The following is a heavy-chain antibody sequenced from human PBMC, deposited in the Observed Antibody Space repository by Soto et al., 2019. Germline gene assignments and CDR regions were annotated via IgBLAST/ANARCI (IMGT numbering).Heavy chain of an antibody. D-gene: IGHD6-19*01. CDR3: ASIGIAVALGYYYYGMDV. CDR2: IIPIFGTA. Sequence: QVQLVQSGAEVKKPGSSVKVSCKASGGTFSSYAISWVRQAPGQGLEWMGGIIPIFGTANCAQKFQGRVTITADESTSTAYMELSSLRSEDTAVYYCASIGIAVALGYYYYGMDVWGQGTTVTVSS. J-gene: IGHJ6*02. CDR1: GGTFSSYA. V-gene: IGHV1-69*01.